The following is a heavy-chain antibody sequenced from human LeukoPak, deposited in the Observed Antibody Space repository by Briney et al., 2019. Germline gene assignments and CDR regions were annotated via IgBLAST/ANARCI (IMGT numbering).Heavy chain of an antibody. CDR3: ATGSRLKGYDY. J-gene: IGHJ4*02. D-gene: IGHD2-2*01. V-gene: IGHV1-69*05. Sequence: PMASVKVSCKASGGTFSSYAISWVRQAPGQGLEWMGGIIPIFGTANYAQKLQGRVTMTTDTSTSTAYMELRSLRSDDTAVYYCATGSRLKGYDYWGQGTLVTVSS. CDR2: IIPIFGTA. CDR1: GGTFSSYA.